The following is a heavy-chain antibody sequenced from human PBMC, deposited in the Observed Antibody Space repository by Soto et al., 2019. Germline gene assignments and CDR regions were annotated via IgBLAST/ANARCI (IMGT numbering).Heavy chain of an antibody. CDR2: TSYDGSNT. Sequence: QVQLVESGGGVVQPGPSLRLSCVGSGFTFRSFVIHWVRQAPGKGLEWGALTSYDGSNTYYGDSVKGRFTISRDNSKNALDLQMESLSVEDTALYYCARWGTTGGFDFWGQGTLVSVSS. V-gene: IGHV3-30*03. D-gene: IGHD3-16*01. CDR1: GFTFRSFV. J-gene: IGHJ4*02. CDR3: ARWGTTGGFDF.